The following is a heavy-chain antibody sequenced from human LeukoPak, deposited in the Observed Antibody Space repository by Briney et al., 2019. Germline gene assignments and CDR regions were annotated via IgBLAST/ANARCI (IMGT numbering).Heavy chain of an antibody. Sequence: GGSLRLSCAASGFTFDDYAMHWVRQAPGKGLDGVSGISWNSGSIGYADSVKGRFTISRDNAKNSLYLQMNSLRAEDTALYYCAKDMGAYSSGPLDYWGQGTLVTVSS. CDR2: ISWNSGSI. J-gene: IGHJ4*02. V-gene: IGHV3-9*01. CDR3: AKDMGAYSSGPLDY. D-gene: IGHD6-19*01. CDR1: GFTFDDYA.